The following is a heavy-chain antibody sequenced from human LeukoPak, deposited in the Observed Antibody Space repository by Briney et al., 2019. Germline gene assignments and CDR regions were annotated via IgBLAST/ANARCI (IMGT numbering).Heavy chain of an antibody. CDR2: IYYSGST. CDR3: ARERGRRQWLVSLMGVDY. CDR1: GGSISSSSYY. Sequence: PSETLSLTCTVSGGSISSSSYYWGWIRQPPGKGLEWIGSIYYSGSTNYNPSLKSRVTISVDTSKNQFSLKLSSVTAADTAVYYCARERGRRQWLVSLMGVDYWGQGTLVTVSS. D-gene: IGHD6-19*01. V-gene: IGHV4-39*07. J-gene: IGHJ4*02.